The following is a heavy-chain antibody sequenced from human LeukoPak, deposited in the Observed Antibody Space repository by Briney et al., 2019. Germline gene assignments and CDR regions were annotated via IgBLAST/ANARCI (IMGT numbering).Heavy chain of an antibody. J-gene: IGHJ4*02. CDR1: GFTFSSYA. CDR3: AKXXQTMXVVVMTD. CDR2: ISGSGGST. V-gene: IGHV3-23*01. D-gene: IGHD3-22*01. Sequence: PGGSLRLSCAASGFTFSSYAMSWVRQAPGKGLEWVSGISGSGGSTYYADSVKGRFTISSDNSKNTLYLQMNSLRAEDTAGYYXAKXXQTMXVVVMTDWGQGTLVTVSS.